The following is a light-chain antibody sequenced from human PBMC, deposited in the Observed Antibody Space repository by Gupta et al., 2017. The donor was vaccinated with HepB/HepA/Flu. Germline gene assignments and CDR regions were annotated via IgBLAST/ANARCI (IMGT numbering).Light chain of an antibody. V-gene: IGKV3-11*01. J-gene: IGKJ3*01. CDR3: QQRSNWR. CDR2: DAS. CDR1: QSVSSY. Sequence: EIVLTQSPATLSLSPGERATLSCRASQSVSSYLAWYQQKPGQAPRLLIYDASNRATGIPARCSGSGSGTDFTLTISSLEPEDFAVYYCQQRSNWRFGPGTKVDIK.